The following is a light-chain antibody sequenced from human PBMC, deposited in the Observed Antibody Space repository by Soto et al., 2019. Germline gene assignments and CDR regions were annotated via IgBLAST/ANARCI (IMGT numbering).Light chain of an antibody. V-gene: IGKV3-15*01. Sequence: EIVMTQSPGTLSVAPGERATLSCWASQSVSSHLAWYQQKPGQAPRLLISGASTRASGTPARFSGSGSGTEFTLTISSLESEDFAVYHCQQYYNWPLTFGGGTKVEIK. J-gene: IGKJ4*01. CDR2: GAS. CDR3: QQYYNWPLT. CDR1: QSVSSH.